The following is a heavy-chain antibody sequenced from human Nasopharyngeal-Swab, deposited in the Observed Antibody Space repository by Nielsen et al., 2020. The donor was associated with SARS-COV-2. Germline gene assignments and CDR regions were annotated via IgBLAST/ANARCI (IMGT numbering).Heavy chain of an antibody. CDR2: INHAGTT. D-gene: IGHD2-21*02. CDR1: NGSFIGYS. J-gene: IGHJ4*02. CDR3: ARRHRSCGGGACPIDY. V-gene: IGHV4-34*01. Sequence: SHDLSLISGVHNGSFIGYSWTWIRQPPGKGLEWIGEINHAGTTNYTPSLKSRVTMSVDTSKNQFSLKVNSVTAADTAVYYCARRHRSCGGGACPIDYWGQGALVTVSS.